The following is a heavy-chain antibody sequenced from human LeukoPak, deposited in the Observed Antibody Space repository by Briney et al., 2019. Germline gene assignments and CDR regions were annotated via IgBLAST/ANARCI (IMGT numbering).Heavy chain of an antibody. CDR2: INNSGGRT. CDR1: GFTFSKYD. V-gene: IGHV3-23*01. Sequence: GGSLRLSCAASGFTFSKYDMSWVRQGPGKGPEWVSGINNSGGRTYYADSVKGRFTISRDNSKNALYLQMNSLRAEDTAVYHCAKGSSYGGNSNFDFWGQGILVTVSS. CDR3: AKGSSYGGNSNFDF. D-gene: IGHD4-23*01. J-gene: IGHJ4*02.